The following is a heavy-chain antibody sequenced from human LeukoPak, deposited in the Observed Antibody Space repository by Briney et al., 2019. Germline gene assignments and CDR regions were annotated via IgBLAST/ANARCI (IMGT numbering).Heavy chain of an antibody. V-gene: IGHV4-59*08. Sequence: SETLSLTCTVSGGSISSYYWSWIRQPPGKGLEWIGYIYYSGSTNYNPSLKSRVTISVDTSKNQFSLELSSVTAADTAVYYCARHDYGGNSFDYWGQGTLVTVSS. J-gene: IGHJ4*02. D-gene: IGHD4-23*01. CDR3: ARHDYGGNSFDY. CDR2: IYYSGST. CDR1: GGSISSYY.